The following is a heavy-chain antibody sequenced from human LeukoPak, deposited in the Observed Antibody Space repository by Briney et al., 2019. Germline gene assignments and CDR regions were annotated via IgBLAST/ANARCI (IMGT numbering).Heavy chain of an antibody. J-gene: IGHJ6*02. V-gene: IGHV3-30-3*01. CDR2: ISYDGSNK. CDR3: ARDPTPGTRLYGMDV. Sequence: PGGSLRLSCAASGFTFSSYAMHWVRQAPGKGLEWVAVISYDGSNKYYADSVKGRFTISRDNSKNTLYQQMNSLRAEDTAVYYCARDPTPGTRLYGMDVWGQGTTVTVSS. CDR1: GFTFSSYA. D-gene: IGHD2-2*01.